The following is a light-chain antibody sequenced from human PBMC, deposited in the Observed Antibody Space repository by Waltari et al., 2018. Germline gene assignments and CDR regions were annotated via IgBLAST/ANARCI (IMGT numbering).Light chain of an antibody. Sequence: EIVLTQSHATLSLSPGAGATLSCRASQSLSSSLAWYQQKPGQSPRLLSYDTANRATGIPARFSGRGSGTDFTLTISSLEADDFALYYCQHRSSWPPEVSFGQGTRLEIK. CDR1: QSLSSS. V-gene: IGKV3-11*01. CDR3: QHRSSWPPEVS. J-gene: IGKJ5*01. CDR2: DTA.